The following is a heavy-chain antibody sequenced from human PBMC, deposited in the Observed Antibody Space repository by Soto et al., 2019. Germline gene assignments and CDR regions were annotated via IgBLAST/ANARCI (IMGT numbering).Heavy chain of an antibody. CDR3: AKGDYGGNSHTFDI. V-gene: IGHV3-30*18. CDR2: ISYDGSNK. D-gene: IGHD4-17*01. CDR1: GFTFSGYG. Sequence: GSLRLSCAASGFTFSGYGMHWVRQAPGKGLEWVAVISYDGSNKYYADSVKGRLTISRDNSQNTLYLQMNSLRAEDTAVYYCAKGDYGGNSHTFDIWGQGTMVTVSS. J-gene: IGHJ3*02.